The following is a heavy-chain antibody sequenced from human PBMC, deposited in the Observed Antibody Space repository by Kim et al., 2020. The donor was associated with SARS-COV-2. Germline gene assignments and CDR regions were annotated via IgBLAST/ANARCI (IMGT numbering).Heavy chain of an antibody. CDR1: GYTFSSYG. Sequence: SVKVSCKASGYTFSSYGISWVRQAPGQGLEWMGWIIPFFGNANYAQKFQGRVTITADESTSTAYMELSSLRSEDTAVYYCARGLGPYYNDDFDYWGQGTMVPVSS. V-gene: IGHV1-69*13. CDR3: ARGLGPYYNDDFDY. CDR2: IIPFFGNA. D-gene: IGHD3-10*01. J-gene: IGHJ3*01.